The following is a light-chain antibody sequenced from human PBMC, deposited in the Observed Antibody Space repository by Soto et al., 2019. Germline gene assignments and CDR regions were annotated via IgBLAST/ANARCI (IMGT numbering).Light chain of an antibody. CDR1: QAIRND. Sequence: AIQMTQSPSSQSASVGDRVTITCRASQAIRNDLDWYQQKPGKAPKLLIYAASSLQSRVPTRFRGSGSGTEFTLTISSLQAEDFATYYCLQDYNYPPTVGQATPL. V-gene: IGKV1-6*02. CDR2: AAS. J-gene: IGKJ5*01. CDR3: LQDYNYPPT.